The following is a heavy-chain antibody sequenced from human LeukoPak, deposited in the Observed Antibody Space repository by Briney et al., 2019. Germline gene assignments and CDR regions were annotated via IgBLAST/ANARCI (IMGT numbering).Heavy chain of an antibody. J-gene: IGHJ4*02. D-gene: IGHD1-7*01. CDR3: AKDERNWNYNLASQTYD. CDR2: ISYDGSNK. V-gene: IGHV3-30*07. Sequence: GRSLRLSCAASGFTFRSYAMHWVRQAPGKGLEWVAVISYDGSNKYYADSVKGRFTVSRGNSKNTLYLQMSSLRAEDTAVYHCAKDERNWNYNLASQTYDWGQGTLVTVSS. CDR1: GFTFRSYA.